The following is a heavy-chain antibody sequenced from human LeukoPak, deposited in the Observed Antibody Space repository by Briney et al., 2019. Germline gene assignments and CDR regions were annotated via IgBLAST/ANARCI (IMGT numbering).Heavy chain of an antibody. V-gene: IGHV3-23*01. Sequence: PGGSLRLSCAASGFTFSSYAMSWVRQAPGKGLEWVSAISGSGGSTYYADSVKGRFIISRDNSMNTLYLQMNSLRAEDTAVYYCAKTSTIEPRPLFDIWGQGTMVTVSS. J-gene: IGHJ3*02. CDR3: AKTSTIEPRPLFDI. CDR2: ISGSGGST. CDR1: GFTFSSYA.